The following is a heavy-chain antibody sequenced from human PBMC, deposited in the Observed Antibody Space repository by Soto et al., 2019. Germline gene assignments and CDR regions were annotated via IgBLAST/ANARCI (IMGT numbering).Heavy chain of an antibody. J-gene: IGHJ4*02. Sequence: SETLSLTCAVSGGSIISCGYSWSWIRQPPGKGLEWIGYIYHSGSTYYNPSLKSRVTISVDRSKNQFSLKLSSVTAADTAVYYCARGVYCTNGVCYHTFDYWGQGTLVTVSS. D-gene: IGHD2-8*01. CDR1: GGSIISCGYS. CDR3: ARGVYCTNGVCYHTFDY. CDR2: IYHSGST. V-gene: IGHV4-30-2*01.